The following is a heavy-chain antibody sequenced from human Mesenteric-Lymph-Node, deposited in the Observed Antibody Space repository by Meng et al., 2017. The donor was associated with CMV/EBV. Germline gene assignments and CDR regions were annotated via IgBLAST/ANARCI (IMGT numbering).Heavy chain of an antibody. CDR2: IYYSGST. J-gene: IGHJ4*02. V-gene: IGHV4-39*01. CDR3: ARRGSSSVY. CDR1: GFTFSSYW. Sequence: GSLRLSCAASGFTFSSYWMSWVRQAPGKGLEWIGSIYYSGSTYYNPSLKSRVTISVDTSKNQFSLKLSSVTAADTAVYYCARRGSSSVYWGQGTLVTVSS. D-gene: IGHD2-15*01.